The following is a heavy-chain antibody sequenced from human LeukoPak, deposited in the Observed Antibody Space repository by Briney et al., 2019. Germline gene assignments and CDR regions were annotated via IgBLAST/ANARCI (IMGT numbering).Heavy chain of an antibody. CDR3: ARPTTVVTQGGNYYYGMDV. CDR2: IIPIFGTA. V-gene: IGHV1-69*13. Sequence: SVKVSCKASGGTFSSYAISWVRQAPGQGLEWMGGIIPIFGTANYAQKFQGRVTITADESTSTAYMELSSLRSEDTAVYYCARPTTVVTQGGNYYYGMDVWGQGTTVTVSS. CDR1: GGTFSSYA. D-gene: IGHD4-23*01. J-gene: IGHJ6*02.